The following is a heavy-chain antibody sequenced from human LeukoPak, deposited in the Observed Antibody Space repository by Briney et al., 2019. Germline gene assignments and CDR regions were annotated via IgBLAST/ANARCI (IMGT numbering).Heavy chain of an antibody. V-gene: IGHV3-7*03. D-gene: IGHD6-19*01. CDR1: GFTFSDSW. Sequence: GGSLRLSCATSGFTFSDSWMNWVRQAPGRGLEWVASIKEDESDVYYADSVKGRFTISRDNAKNSLYLQMNSLRVEDTAFYYCAKDNRRHYTSGPNPDSLHWGQGALVTVSS. CDR2: IKEDESDV. CDR3: AKDNRRHYTSGPNPDSLH. J-gene: IGHJ4*02.